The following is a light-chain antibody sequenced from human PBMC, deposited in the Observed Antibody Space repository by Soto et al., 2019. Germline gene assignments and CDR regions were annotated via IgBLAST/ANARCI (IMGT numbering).Light chain of an antibody. V-gene: IGKV1-39*01. CDR2: AAS. J-gene: IGKJ1*01. CDR3: QQIYVAPVT. Sequence: DIQMTQSPSSLSASVGDRVTITCRASQSISSCLNWYQQKPGKAPKLLIYAASNLQSGVPARFSGSESGTDFILTISNLQPEEFATYYCQQIYVAPVTFGQGTKVEIK. CDR1: QSISSC.